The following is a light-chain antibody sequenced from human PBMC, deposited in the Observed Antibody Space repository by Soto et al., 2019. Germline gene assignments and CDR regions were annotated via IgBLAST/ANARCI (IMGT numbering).Light chain of an antibody. CDR1: SSDVGGYSY. J-gene: IGLJ1*01. CDR3: SSYTYSSTLYV. V-gene: IGLV2-14*01. Sequence: QSAMTQPASVSGSPGQSITISCTGISSDVGGYSYVSWYQQHPGKAPKLMIYDVNNRPSGVSNRFSGSKSGNTASLTISGLQAEDAAHYYCSSYTYSSTLYVFGTGTKLTVL. CDR2: DVN.